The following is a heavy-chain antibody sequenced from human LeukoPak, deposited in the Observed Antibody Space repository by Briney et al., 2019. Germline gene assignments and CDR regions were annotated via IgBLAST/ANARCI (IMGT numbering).Heavy chain of an antibody. CDR3: ARDFDRGAFDI. V-gene: IGHV3-74*01. CDR2: INSDGSST. CDR1: GFTFSSYW. J-gene: IGHJ3*02. D-gene: IGHD3-22*01. Sequence: GGSLRLSCAASGFTFSSYWMHWVRQAPGKGLVWVSRINSDGSSTSYADSVKGRFTISRDNAKNTLYLQVNSLRAEDTAVYYCARDFDRGAFDIWGQGTMVTVSS.